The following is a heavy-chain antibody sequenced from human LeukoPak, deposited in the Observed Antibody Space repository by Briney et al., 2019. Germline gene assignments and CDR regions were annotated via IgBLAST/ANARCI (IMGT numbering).Heavy chain of an antibody. J-gene: IGHJ5*02. CDR2: IKQDGSEK. Sequence: AGGSLRLSCAASGFTFNNYAMSWVRQAPGKGLEWVANIKQDGSEKYYVDSVKGRFTISRDNAKNSLYLQMNSLRAEDTAVYYCARERVRNWFDPWGQGTLVTVSS. CDR3: ARERVRNWFDP. V-gene: IGHV3-7*01. D-gene: IGHD3-3*01. CDR1: GFTFNNYA.